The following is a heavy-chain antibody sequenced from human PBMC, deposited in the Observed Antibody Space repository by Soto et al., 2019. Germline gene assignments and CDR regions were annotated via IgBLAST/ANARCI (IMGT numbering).Heavy chain of an antibody. Sequence: PSETLSLTCTVSGGSINSGGYYWTWIRQHPEKGLEWLGNIDHSGTTYYNPSLRSRLSISLDTSQNQFSLQVTSMTAADTAVYFCVRGRGCSYQNYFDLWGQGSLVTVSS. CDR2: IDHSGTT. D-gene: IGHD5-18*01. CDR3: VRGRGCSYQNYFDL. CDR1: GGSINSGGYY. V-gene: IGHV4-31*03. J-gene: IGHJ5*02.